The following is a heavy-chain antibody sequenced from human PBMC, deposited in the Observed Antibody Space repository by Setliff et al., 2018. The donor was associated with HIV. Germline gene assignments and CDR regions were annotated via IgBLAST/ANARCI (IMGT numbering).Heavy chain of an antibody. J-gene: IGHJ4*02. CDR3: ARHTLFGGNFDY. D-gene: IGHD3-3*01. V-gene: IGHV4-59*11. CDR2: IYYSGST. Sequence: PSQTLSLTCTVSGGSISSHYWSWIRQPPGKGLEWIGYIYYSGSTNYNPSLKSRVTISVDTSKNQFSLKLSSVTAADTAVYYCARHTLFGGNFDYWGQGTLVTVSS. CDR1: GGSISSHY.